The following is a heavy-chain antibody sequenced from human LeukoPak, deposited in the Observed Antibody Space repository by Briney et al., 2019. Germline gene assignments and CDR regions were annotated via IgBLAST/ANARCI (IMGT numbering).Heavy chain of an antibody. CDR2: ISGSGGST. Sequence: PGGSLRLSCAASGFTFSSYAMSWVRQAPGKGLEWVSAISGSGGSTYYADSVKGRFTISRDNSKNTLYLQMNSLRAEDTAVYYCASSSIWNYGSRPHYWGQGTLVTVSS. CDR1: GFTFSSYA. V-gene: IGHV3-23*01. J-gene: IGHJ4*02. CDR3: ASSSIWNYGSRPHY. D-gene: IGHD1-7*01.